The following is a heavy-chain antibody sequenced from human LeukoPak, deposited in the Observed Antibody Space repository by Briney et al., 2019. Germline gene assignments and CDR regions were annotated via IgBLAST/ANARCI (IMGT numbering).Heavy chain of an antibody. Sequence: SETLSLTCAVYGGSFSGYYWSWIRQPPGKGLEWIGEINHSGSTNYNPSLKGRVTISVDTSKNQFSLKLSSVTAADTAVYYCARQRGSSTYYMDVWGKGTTVTVSS. CDR1: GGSFSGYY. CDR3: ARQRGSSTYYMDV. J-gene: IGHJ6*03. D-gene: IGHD2-2*01. V-gene: IGHV4-34*01. CDR2: INHSGST.